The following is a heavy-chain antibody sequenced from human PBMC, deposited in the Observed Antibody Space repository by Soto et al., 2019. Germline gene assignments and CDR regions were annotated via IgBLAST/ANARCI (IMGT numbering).Heavy chain of an antibody. Sequence: EVQLVESGGGLVKPGGSLRLSCAASGFTFSNAWMSWVRQAPGKGLEWVGRIKSKTDGGTTDYAAHVKGRFTISREDSKNTLDLQKNSLKTGDTAVYYCTTDQTGQWELWSVQGYWGQGNLVIVSS. CDR1: GFTFSNAW. D-gene: IGHD1-26*01. J-gene: IGHJ4*02. CDR3: TTDQTGQWELWSVQGY. V-gene: IGHV3-15*05. CDR2: IKSKTDGGTT.